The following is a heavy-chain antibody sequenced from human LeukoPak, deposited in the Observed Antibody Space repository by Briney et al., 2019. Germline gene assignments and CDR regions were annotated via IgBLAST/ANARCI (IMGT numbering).Heavy chain of an antibody. V-gene: IGHV3-48*01. J-gene: IGHJ5*02. D-gene: IGHD6-13*01. CDR3: ARDLSSSWYGDWFDP. CDR2: ISSSSSTI. Sequence: PGGSLRLSCAASGFTFSSYSMNWVRQAPGKGLEWVSYISSSSSTIYYADSAKGRFTISRDNAKNSLYLQMNSLRAEDTAVYYCARDLSSSWYGDWFDPWGQGTLVTVSS. CDR1: GFTFSSYS.